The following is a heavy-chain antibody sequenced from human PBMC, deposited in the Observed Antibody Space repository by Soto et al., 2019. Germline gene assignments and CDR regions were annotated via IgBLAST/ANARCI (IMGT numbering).Heavy chain of an antibody. J-gene: IGHJ4*02. Sequence: ASVKVSCKASGYTFTGYYMHWVRQAPGQGLEWMGWINPNSGGTNYAQKFQGRVTMTRDTSISTAYMELSRLRSDDTAVYYCARMQVLLWFGGFGYWGQGTLVTVYS. D-gene: IGHD3-10*01. V-gene: IGHV1-2*02. CDR1: GYTFTGYY. CDR3: ARMQVLLWFGGFGY. CDR2: INPNSGGT.